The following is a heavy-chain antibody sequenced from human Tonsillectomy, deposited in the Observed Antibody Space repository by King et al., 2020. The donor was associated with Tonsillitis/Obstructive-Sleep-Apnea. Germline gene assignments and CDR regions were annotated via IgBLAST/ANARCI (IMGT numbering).Heavy chain of an antibody. CDR2: ISWNSGSI. D-gene: IGHD2-2*01. CDR1: GFTFDDYA. Sequence: VQLVESGGGLVQPGRSLRLSCAASGFTFDDYAMHWVRQAPGKGLEWVSGISWNSGSIGYADSVKGRFTISRDHAKNSLYLQMNSLRAEDTALYYCAKVKSPYCSSTSCYGGYYYMDVWGKGTTVTVSS. CDR3: AKVKSPYCSSTSCYGGYYYMDV. J-gene: IGHJ6*03. V-gene: IGHV3-9*01.